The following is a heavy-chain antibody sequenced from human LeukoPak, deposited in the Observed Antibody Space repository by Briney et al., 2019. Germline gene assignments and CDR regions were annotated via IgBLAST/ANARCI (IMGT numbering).Heavy chain of an antibody. CDR1: GGSFSGYY. Sequence: SETLSLTCAVYGGSFSGYYWSWIRQPPGKGLEWIGEINHSGSTNYNPSLKSRATISVDTSKNQFSLKLSSVTAADTAVYYCAKYGGHAGTFDYWGQGTLVTVSS. CDR3: AKYGGHAGTFDY. J-gene: IGHJ4*02. V-gene: IGHV4-34*09. CDR2: INHSGST. D-gene: IGHD4-23*01.